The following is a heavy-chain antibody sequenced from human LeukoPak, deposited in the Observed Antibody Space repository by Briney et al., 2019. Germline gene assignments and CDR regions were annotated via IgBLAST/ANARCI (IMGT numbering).Heavy chain of an antibody. V-gene: IGHV4-61*01. Sequence: PSETLSLTCTVSGGSFSSGSYYWSWIRQPPGKGLEWIGYIYYSGSTNYNPSLKSRVTISVDTSKNQFSLKLSSVTAADTAVYYCARDRIMITFGGVIAPYAFDIWGQGTMVTVSS. CDR2: IYYSGST. CDR1: GGSFSSGSYY. D-gene: IGHD3-16*02. J-gene: IGHJ3*02. CDR3: ARDRIMITFGGVIAPYAFDI.